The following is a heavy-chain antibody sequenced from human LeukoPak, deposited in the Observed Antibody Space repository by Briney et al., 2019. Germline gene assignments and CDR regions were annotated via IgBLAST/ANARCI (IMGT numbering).Heavy chain of an antibody. CDR1: GASIRNTSFY. CDR3: ARVLSYYDFWSGYYNRRNWFDP. CDR2: INHSGST. J-gene: IGHJ5*02. D-gene: IGHD3-3*01. V-gene: IGHV4-39*07. Sequence: SETLSLTCAVSGASIRNTSFYWGWIRQPPGKGLEWIGEINHSGSTNYNPSLKSRVTISVDTSKNQFSLKLSSVTAADTAVYYCARVLSYYDFWSGYYNRRNWFDPWGQGTLVTVSS.